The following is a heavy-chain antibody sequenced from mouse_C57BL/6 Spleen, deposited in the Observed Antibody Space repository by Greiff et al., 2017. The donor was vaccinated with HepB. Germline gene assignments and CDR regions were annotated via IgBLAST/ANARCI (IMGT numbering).Heavy chain of an antibody. CDR1: GYTFTDYE. CDR2: IDPETGGT. V-gene: IGHV1-15*01. J-gene: IGHJ3*01. CDR3: TIWDDAWFAY. D-gene: IGHD4-1*01. Sequence: QVQLQQSGAELVRPGASVTLSCKASGYTFTDYEMHWVKQTPVHGLEWIGAIDPETGGTAYNQKFKGKAILTADKSSSTAYMELRSLTSEDSAVYYCTIWDDAWFAYWGQGTLVTVSA.